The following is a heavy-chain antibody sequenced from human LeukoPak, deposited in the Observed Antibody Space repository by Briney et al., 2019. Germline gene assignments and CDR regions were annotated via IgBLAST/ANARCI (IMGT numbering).Heavy chain of an antibody. CDR1: GGSIRYYY. CDR2: IYSRAST. Sequence: SETLSLTCTVSGGSIRYYYWNWIRQPPGKGLEWIGYIYSRASTNYNPSLKSRVTTSLDTSKNQFSLKLSSVTAADTAVYYCARMGDYYVSSGYRHDAFDIWGQGTMVTVSS. D-gene: IGHD3-22*01. V-gene: IGHV4-59*01. J-gene: IGHJ3*02. CDR3: ARMGDYYVSSGYRHDAFDI.